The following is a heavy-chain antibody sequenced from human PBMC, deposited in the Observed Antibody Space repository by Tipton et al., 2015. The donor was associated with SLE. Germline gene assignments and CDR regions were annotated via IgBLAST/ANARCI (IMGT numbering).Heavy chain of an antibody. CDR2: IKQDGSEK. J-gene: IGHJ6*03. CDR1: GFTFSSYW. D-gene: IGHD6-25*01. Sequence: SLRLSCAASGFTFSSYWMSWVRQAPGKGLEWVANIKQDGSEKYYVDSVKGRFTISRDNAKNSLYLQMNSLRVEDTAVYYCARDRAAQYYSYYYMDVWGKGTTVTISS. V-gene: IGHV3-7*01. CDR3: ARDRAAQYYSYYYMDV.